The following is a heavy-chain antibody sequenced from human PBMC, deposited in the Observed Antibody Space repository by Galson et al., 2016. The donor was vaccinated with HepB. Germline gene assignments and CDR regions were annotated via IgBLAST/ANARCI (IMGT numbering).Heavy chain of an antibody. D-gene: IGHD3-10*02. V-gene: IGHV1-2*04. J-gene: IGHJ5*02. CDR3: ARDYYARDWFDP. CDR2: INPSGDT. Sequence: SVKVSCKASGYTLSDYHMHWVRQAPGQGLEWLGWINPSGDTNYAQKFQDWVTMTRDTSISTAYLELRRLRSDDTAVYFCARDYYARDWFDPWGQGTLVTVSS. CDR1: GYTLSDYH.